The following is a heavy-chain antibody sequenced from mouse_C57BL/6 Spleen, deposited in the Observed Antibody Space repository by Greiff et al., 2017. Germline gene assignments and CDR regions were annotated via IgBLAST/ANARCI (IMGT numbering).Heavy chain of an antibody. J-gene: IGHJ4*01. CDR2: IDPEDGGT. CDR3: THLDY. V-gene: IGHV14-1*01. CDR1: GYNFTDYY. Sequence: EVQLQQSGAELVRPGASVKLSCTASGYNFTDYYMHWVKQRPEQGLEWIGRIDPEDGGTEYAPKFQGKATMTADTSSNTAYLQRSSLASEGTAVYYCTHLDYWGQGTTVTVSS.